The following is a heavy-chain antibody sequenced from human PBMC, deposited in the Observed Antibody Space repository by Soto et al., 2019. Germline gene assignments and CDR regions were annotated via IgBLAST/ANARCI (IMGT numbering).Heavy chain of an antibody. V-gene: IGHV3-11*06. CDR2: ISSSSSYT. Sequence: GGSLRLSCAASGFTLSDYYMSWIRQAPGKGLEWVSYISSSSSYTNYADSVKGRFTISRDNAKNSLYLQMNSLRAEDTAVYYCARLKHYYDSSGYYYTAPVDYWGQGTLVTVSS. CDR3: ARLKHYYDSSGYYYTAPVDY. J-gene: IGHJ4*02. D-gene: IGHD3-22*01. CDR1: GFTLSDYY.